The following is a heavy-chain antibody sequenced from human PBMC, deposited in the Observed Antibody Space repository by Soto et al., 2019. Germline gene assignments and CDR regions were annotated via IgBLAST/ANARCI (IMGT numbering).Heavy chain of an antibody. J-gene: IGHJ4*02. CDR1: GYSFTSYW. V-gene: IGHV5-51*01. CDR2: IYPGDSDT. Sequence: VQSLKISCKGSGYSFTSYWSGWVRQMPGKGLEWMGIIYPGDSDTRYSPSFQGQVTISAGKSISTAYLQWSSLKASDTAMYYCARHVVTANVDYWGQGNLVTVS. CDR3: ARHVVTANVDY. D-gene: IGHD2-15*01.